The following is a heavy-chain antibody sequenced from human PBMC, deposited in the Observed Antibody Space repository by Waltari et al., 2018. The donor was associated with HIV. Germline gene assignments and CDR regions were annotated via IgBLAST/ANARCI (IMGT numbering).Heavy chain of an antibody. D-gene: IGHD5-18*01. V-gene: IGHV3-74*01. CDR2: INSDWVIA. CDR3: AKGGTSGYTFGFGR. J-gene: IGHJ1*01. Sequence: EVQLVESGGGLVQPGGSLRLSCAASGFTFSSYWMHWVRQAPGKGLVLVARINSDWVIAGHADSVKGRFTISRDNARNTLYLQMNSLGAEDTAMYYCAKGGTSGYTFGFGRWGQGTLVTVSS. CDR1: GFTFSSYW.